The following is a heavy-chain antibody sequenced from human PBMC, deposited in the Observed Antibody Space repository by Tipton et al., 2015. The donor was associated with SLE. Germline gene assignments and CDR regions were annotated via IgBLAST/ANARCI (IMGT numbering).Heavy chain of an antibody. CDR2: INPNSGGT. D-gene: IGHD6-13*01. V-gene: IGHV1-2*02. Sequence: QVQLVQSGAGVKKPGASVKVSCKPSGYTFTDYYIHWVRQAPGQGLEWMGWINPNSGGTNYAQKFQGRVTMTRDTSIGTAYLDLSRLTSDDTAVYFCAREGIYPRGPFDFWGQGTMVTVSS. J-gene: IGHJ3*01. CDR1: GYTFTDYY. CDR3: AREGIYPRGPFDF.